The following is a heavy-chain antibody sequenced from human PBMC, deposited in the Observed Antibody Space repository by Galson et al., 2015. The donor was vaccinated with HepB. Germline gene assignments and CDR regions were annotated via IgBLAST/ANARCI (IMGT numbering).Heavy chain of an antibody. CDR3: TTGLPIYDISDY. CDR1: GFTFSNAW. J-gene: IGHJ4*02. D-gene: IGHD3-9*01. V-gene: IGHV3-15*01. Sequence: SLRLSCAASGFTFSNAWMNWVRQAPGKGLEWVGRIRSKTDGGTTDYAAPVKGRFTISRDDSRSTLYLQMNSLKTEDTAVYYCTTGLPIYDISDYWGQGTLVTVSS. CDR2: IRSKTDGGTT.